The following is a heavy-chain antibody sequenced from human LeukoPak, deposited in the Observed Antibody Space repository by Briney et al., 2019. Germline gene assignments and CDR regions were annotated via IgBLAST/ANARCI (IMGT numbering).Heavy chain of an antibody. D-gene: IGHD3-3*02. CDR2: ISAYDGNT. Sequence: AAVKVSCKASGYTFTSYGISWVRQAPGQGLEGMGWISAYDGNTNYAQKLQGRVTMTTDTSTSTAYMELRSLRSDDTAVYYCARDLHIFGVVTNDNCFDPWGQGTLVTVSS. J-gene: IGHJ5*02. CDR1: GYTFTSYG. V-gene: IGHV1-18*01. CDR3: ARDLHIFGVVTNDNCFDP.